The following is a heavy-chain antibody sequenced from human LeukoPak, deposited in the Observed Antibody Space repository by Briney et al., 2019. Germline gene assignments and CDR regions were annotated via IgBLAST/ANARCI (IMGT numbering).Heavy chain of an antibody. V-gene: IGHV3-7*01. J-gene: IGHJ5*02. CDR3: ARGQQMVLWFDP. CDR1: GFAFSSHY. Sequence: PGGPLRLSCAASGFAFSSHYMTWVRQAPGKGLEWVATIKQSGSERYYVDSVKGRFTISRDDAKSSVYLQMNTLRADDTAVYYCARGQQMVLWFDPWGQGTLVTVSS. CDR2: IKQSGSER. D-gene: IGHD6-13*01.